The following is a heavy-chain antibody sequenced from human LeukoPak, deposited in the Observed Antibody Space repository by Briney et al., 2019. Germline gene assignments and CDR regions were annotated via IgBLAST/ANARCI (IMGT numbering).Heavy chain of an antibody. J-gene: IGHJ3*02. CDR1: GYTFSIYG. CDR2: ISGYNGNT. V-gene: IGHV1-18*01. CDR3: ARGRYYDSGGYDEAFDI. Sequence: ASVKVSCTASGYTFSIYGISWVRQAPGQGLEWMGWISGYNGNTKYAQNLQGRVTMTTDTSTTTAYMELRSLRSDDTAVYYCARGRYYDSGGYDEAFDIWGQGTAVTVSS. D-gene: IGHD3-22*01.